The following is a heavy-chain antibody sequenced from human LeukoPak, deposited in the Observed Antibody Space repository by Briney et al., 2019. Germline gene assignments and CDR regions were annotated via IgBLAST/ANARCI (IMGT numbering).Heavy chain of an antibody. D-gene: IGHD4-11*01. CDR3: ARADYSHAFDI. CDR1: GGFISSYY. V-gene: IGHV4-59*01. Sequence: MSSETLSLTCTVSGGFISSYYWSWIRQPPGKGLEWIGYIYDTGSTNHNPSLKSRVTISVDTSKNQFSLKLSSVTAADTAVYYCARADYSHAFDIWGQGTMVTVSS. J-gene: IGHJ3*02. CDR2: IYDTGST.